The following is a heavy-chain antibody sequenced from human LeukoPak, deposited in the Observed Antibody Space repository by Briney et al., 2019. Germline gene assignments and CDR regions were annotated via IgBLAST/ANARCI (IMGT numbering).Heavy chain of an antibody. CDR1: EFTFSSSG. Sequence: GGSLRLSCAASEFTFSSSGMHWVRQAPGKGLEWISYISLSSTTIYYADSIKGRFTISRDNAKNSLYLQMNSLRAEDTAVYYCARVEGNIVTTTEGYFDYWGQGTLVTVSS. J-gene: IGHJ4*02. CDR2: ISLSSTTI. CDR3: ARVEGNIVTTTEGYFDY. V-gene: IGHV3-48*04. D-gene: IGHD5-12*01.